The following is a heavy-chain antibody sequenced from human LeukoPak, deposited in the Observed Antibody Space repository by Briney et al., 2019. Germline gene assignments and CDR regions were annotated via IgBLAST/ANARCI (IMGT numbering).Heavy chain of an antibody. J-gene: IGHJ4*02. CDR3: ARNFYSSSVLDY. D-gene: IGHD6-13*01. CDR1: GFTFSSYA. V-gene: IGHV3-30-3*01. CDR2: ISYDGSNT. Sequence: PGGSLRLSCAASGFTFSSYAMHWVRQAPGKGLEWVAVISYDGSNTYYADSVKGRFSISRDNSKNTLYLQMNSLRAEDTAGYYCARNFYSSSVLDYWGQGTLVTVSS.